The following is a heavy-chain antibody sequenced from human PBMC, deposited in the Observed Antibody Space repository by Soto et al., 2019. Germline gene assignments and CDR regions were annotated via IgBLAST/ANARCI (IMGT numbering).Heavy chain of an antibody. Sequence: SETLSLTCTVSGGSISSGCYYWSWIRQHPGKGLEWIGYIYYSGSTYYNPSLKSRVTISVDTSKNQFSLKLSSVTAADTAVYYCARAPPTKLGYYYYMDVWGKGTTVTVSS. CDR1: GGSISSGCYY. J-gene: IGHJ6*03. D-gene: IGHD7-27*01. CDR2: IYYSGST. CDR3: ARAPPTKLGYYYYMDV. V-gene: IGHV4-31*03.